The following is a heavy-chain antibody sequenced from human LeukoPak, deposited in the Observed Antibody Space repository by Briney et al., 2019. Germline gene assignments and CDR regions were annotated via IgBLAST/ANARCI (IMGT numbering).Heavy chain of an antibody. Sequence: SGTLSLTCAVSGGSISSNWWSWVRQPPGKGLEWIGEIEDRGNTNYNPSLKSRVTISVDKSRNQFSLKLSSLTAADTAVYYCAGAGTYYLDNWGQGTLVTVSS. CDR1: GGSISSNW. V-gene: IGHV4-4*02. J-gene: IGHJ4*02. D-gene: IGHD3-10*01. CDR2: IEDRGNT. CDR3: AGAGTYYLDN.